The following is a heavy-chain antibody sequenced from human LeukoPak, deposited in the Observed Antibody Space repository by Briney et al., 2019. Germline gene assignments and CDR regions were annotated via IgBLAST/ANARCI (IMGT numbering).Heavy chain of an antibody. CDR2: IYYSGST. D-gene: IGHD3-22*01. V-gene: IGHV4-30-4*01. J-gene: IGHJ4*02. CDR3: ARGRDYYDSSNFLDY. Sequence: PSQTLSLTCTVSGGSISSGDYYWSWIRQPPGKGLEWIGYIYYSGSTYYNPSLKSRVTISVGTSKNQFSLKLSSVTAADTAVYYCARGRDYYDSSNFLDYWGPGTLVTVSS. CDR1: GGSISSGDYY.